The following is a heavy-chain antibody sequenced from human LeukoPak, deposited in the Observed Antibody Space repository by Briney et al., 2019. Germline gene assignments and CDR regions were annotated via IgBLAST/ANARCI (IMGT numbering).Heavy chain of an antibody. CDR1: GGSFSGCY. V-gene: IGHV4-34*01. CDR3: ARDWDYYDSSGYYWGWFDP. J-gene: IGHJ5*02. Sequence: SETLSLTCAVYGGSFSGCYWSWIRQPPGKGLEWIGEINHSGSTNYNPSLKSRVTISVDTSKNQFSLKLSSVTAADTAVYYCARDWDYYDSSGYYWGWFDPWGQGTLVTVSS. D-gene: IGHD3-22*01. CDR2: INHSGST.